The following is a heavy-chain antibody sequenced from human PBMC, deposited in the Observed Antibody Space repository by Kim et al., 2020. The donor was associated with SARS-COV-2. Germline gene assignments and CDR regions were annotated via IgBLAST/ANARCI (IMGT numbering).Heavy chain of an antibody. CDR1: GITVSNTW. V-gene: IGHV3-15*01. CDR3: TTQSVYCIGGRCYSRIDN. CDR2: IRSKTDGWMI. D-gene: IGHD2-15*01. Sequence: GGSLRLSCAASGITVSNTWMSWVRQLPGKGLEWVGRIRSKTDGWMIEYAAPVKGRFTISRDDSKKTLYLQMNNLKREDTAVYHCTTQSVYCIGGRCYSRIDNWGQGTLVTVSS. J-gene: IGHJ4*02.